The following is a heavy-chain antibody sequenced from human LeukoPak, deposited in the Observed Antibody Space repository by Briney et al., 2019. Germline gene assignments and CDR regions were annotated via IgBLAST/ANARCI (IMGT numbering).Heavy chain of an antibody. J-gene: IGHJ4*02. CDR2: MNPNSGNT. CDR1: GYTFTSYD. CDR3: ARVPLGGYYFDY. D-gene: IGHD3-16*01. Sequence: ASVKVSCKASGYTFTSYDINWVRQATGQGLEWMGWMNPNSGNTGYAQKFQGRVTMTRNTSISTAYMELSSLRSEDTAVYYCARVPLGGYYFDYWGQGTLVTVSS. V-gene: IGHV1-8*01.